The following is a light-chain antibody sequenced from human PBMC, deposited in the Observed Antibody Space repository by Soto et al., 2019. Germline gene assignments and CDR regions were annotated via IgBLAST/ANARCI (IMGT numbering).Light chain of an antibody. Sequence: DIQMTQSPSSLSASVGDRVTISCRASQTISTSLNWYQQKPDTAPRLLVYRASSVKSGGPPRFSGSGSGRDSSITISSLRPEDIATCFFQQSYNSPPWTFGQGTKVDVK. CDR1: QTISTS. J-gene: IGKJ1*01. CDR2: RAS. CDR3: QQSYNSPPWT. V-gene: IGKV1-39*01.